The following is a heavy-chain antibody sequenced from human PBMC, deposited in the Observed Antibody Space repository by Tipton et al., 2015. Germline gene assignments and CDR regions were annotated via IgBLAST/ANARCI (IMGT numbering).Heavy chain of an antibody. CDR3: ARPNWNTLFDY. V-gene: IGHV4-59*08. Sequence: TLSLTCTVSGYSISSYYWSWIRQPPGKGLEWIGYIFYTGGTYYNPSLKSRVTISVDPSKNQFSLKLSSVTAADTAVYYCARPNWNTLFDYWGQGTLVTVSS. J-gene: IGHJ4*02. D-gene: IGHD1/OR15-1a*01. CDR2: IFYTGGT. CDR1: GYSISSYY.